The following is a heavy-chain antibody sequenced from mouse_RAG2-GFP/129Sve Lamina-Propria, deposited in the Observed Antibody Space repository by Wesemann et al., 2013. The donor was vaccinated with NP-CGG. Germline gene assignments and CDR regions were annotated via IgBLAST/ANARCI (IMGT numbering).Heavy chain of an antibody. D-gene: IGHD4-1*01. CDR3: ARELTGHYAMDY. Sequence: QVQLQQPGAELVRPGTSVKLSCKASGYTFTSYWMHWVKQRPGQGLEWIGVIDPSDSYTNYNQKFKGKATLTVDTSSSTAYMQLSSLTSEDSAVYYCARELTGHYAMDYWGQGTSVTVSS. CDR2: IDPSDSYT. CDR1: GYTFTSYW. J-gene: IGHJ4*01. V-gene: IGHV1-59*01.